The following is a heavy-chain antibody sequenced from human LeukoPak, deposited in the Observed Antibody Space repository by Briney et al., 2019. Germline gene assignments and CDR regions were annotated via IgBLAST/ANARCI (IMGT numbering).Heavy chain of an antibody. D-gene: IGHD6-6*01. V-gene: IGHV3-23*01. CDR3: AKRVSYSSSSVYFDS. J-gene: IGHJ4*02. Sequence: GGSLRLSCAASGFTFSTYGMSWVRQAPGMRLEWVSGISDTGSKTYYAESVKGRFTISRGNSKNTLSLQMNSLRAEDTALYYCAKRVSYSSSSVYFDSWGQGTLVTVSS. CDR2: ISDTGSKT. CDR1: GFTFSTYG.